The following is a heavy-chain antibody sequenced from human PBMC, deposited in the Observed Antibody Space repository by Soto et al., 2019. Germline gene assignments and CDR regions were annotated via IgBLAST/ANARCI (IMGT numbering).Heavy chain of an antibody. V-gene: IGHV3-21*02. Sequence: EVQLVESGGGLVKPGGSLRLSCAASGFTFSTYTMNWVRQAPGKGLEWVSSITSSSGYIYYADSVKGRFTISRDNAENSLHLQMNSLRAEDTAVYYCARVSGYYYGMDVWGQGTTVTVSS. D-gene: IGHD3-10*01. J-gene: IGHJ6*02. CDR3: ARVSGYYYGMDV. CDR2: ITSSSGYI. CDR1: GFTFSTYT.